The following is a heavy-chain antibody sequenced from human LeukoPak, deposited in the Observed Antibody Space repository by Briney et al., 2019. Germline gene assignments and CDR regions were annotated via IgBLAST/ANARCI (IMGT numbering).Heavy chain of an antibody. D-gene: IGHD6-13*01. V-gene: IGHV3-48*01. J-gene: IGHJ4*02. CDR1: GFTFSSYS. CDR2: SSTSDAI. Sequence: GGSLRLSCAVSGFTFSSYSINWVRQAPGKGLEWISYSSTSDAIYYADSVKGRFTVSRDNAENSLYLQMNSLRAEDTAVYYCARVSRAAAYDYWGQGTLVTVSS. CDR3: ARVSRAAAYDY.